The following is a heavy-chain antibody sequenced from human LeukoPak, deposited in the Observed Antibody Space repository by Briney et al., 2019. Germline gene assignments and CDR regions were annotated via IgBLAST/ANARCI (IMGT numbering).Heavy chain of an antibody. V-gene: IGHV3-23*01. J-gene: IGHJ4*02. CDR3: AKGGKVVPAAIDY. CDR1: GFIFSSYA. CDR2: ISGSGGST. Sequence: GGSLRLSCAASGFIFSSYAMSWVRQAPGKGLEWVSAISGSGGSTYYADSVKGRFTISRDNSKNTLYLQMNSLRAEDTAVYYCAKGGKVVPAAIDYWGQGTLVTVSS. D-gene: IGHD2-2*01.